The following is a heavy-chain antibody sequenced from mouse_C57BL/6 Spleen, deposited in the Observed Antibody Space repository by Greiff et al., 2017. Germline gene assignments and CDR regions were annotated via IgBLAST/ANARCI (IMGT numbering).Heavy chain of an antibody. J-gene: IGHJ4*01. CDR1: GYTFTDYE. Sequence: QVHVKQSGAELVRPGASVTLSCKASGYTFTDYEMHWVKQTPVHGLEWIGAIDPETGGTAYNQKFKGKAILTADKSSSTAYMELRSLTSEDSAVYYCTRCLYYYGSSPYYAMDYWGQGTSVTVSS. CDR3: TRCLYYYGSSPYYAMDY. D-gene: IGHD1-1*01. V-gene: IGHV1-15*01. CDR2: IDPETGGT.